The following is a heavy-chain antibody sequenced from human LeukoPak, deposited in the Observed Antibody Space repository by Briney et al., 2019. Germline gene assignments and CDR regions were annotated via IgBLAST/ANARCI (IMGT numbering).Heavy chain of an antibody. J-gene: IGHJ4*02. CDR1: GGSISSGDYY. D-gene: IGHD6-19*01. CDR3: ARGQAQWLVQDC. CDR2: IYYSGST. Sequence: KASETLSLTCTVSGGSISSGDYYWSWIRQPPGKGLEWIGYIYYSGSTYYNPSLKSRVTISVDTSKNQFSLKLSSVTAADTAVYYCARGQAQWLVQDCWGQGTLVTVSS. V-gene: IGHV4-30-4*08.